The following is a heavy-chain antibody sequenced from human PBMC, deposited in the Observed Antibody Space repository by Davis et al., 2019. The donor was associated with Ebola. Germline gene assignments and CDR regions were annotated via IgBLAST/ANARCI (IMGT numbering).Heavy chain of an antibody. Sequence: GESLKISCVTSGFTFSIYSLNWVRQAPGKGPEWVAHSSTSDEHISYAESVKGRFTVSRDNAKNSLYLQMNSLRAEDTAVYYCARGRAGRGYSASSHWGQGTLVTVSS. CDR3: ARGRAGRGYSASSH. J-gene: IGHJ4*02. V-gene: IGHV3-21*05. CDR1: GFTFSIYS. CDR2: SSTSDEHI. D-gene: IGHD5-18*01.